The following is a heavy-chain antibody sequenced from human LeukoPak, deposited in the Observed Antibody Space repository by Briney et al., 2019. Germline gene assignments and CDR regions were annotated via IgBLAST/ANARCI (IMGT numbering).Heavy chain of an antibody. CDR3: ARVSYYYDSSGHRTDTEFDY. Sequence: GSLRLSCAASGFTVSSNSMSWVRQAPGKGLEWVAVAYNVGATYYADSVKGRFTISRDNSKNAVYLQMNSLRAEDTALYYCARVSYYYDSSGHRTDTEFDYWGQGSLVTVAS. J-gene: IGHJ4*02. CDR1: GFTVSSNS. V-gene: IGHV3-66*01. CDR2: AYNVGAT. D-gene: IGHD3-22*01.